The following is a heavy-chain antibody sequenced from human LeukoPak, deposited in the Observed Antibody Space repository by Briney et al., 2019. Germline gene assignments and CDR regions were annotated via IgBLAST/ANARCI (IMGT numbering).Heavy chain of an antibody. V-gene: IGHV3-74*01. CDR3: ATGLPEGA. J-gene: IGHJ5*02. Sequence: GGSLRLSCAASGFTFSSYWMHWVRQAPGEGLVGVSRIKNDGSSTSYADSVKGRFTISRDNARNTLYLQMNSLRAEDTAVYYCATGLPEGAWGQGTLVTVSS. D-gene: IGHD1-14*01. CDR1: GFTFSSYW. CDR2: IKNDGSST.